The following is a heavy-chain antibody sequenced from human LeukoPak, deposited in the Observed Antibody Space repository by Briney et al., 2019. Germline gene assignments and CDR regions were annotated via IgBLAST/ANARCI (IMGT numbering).Heavy chain of an antibody. J-gene: IGHJ6*03. Sequence: GGSLRLSCAASVFTVSSNYMSWVRQAPGKGLEWVSGINWNGGSTGYADSVKGRFTISRDNAKNSLYLQMNSLRAEDTALYYCARVPGGYCSSASCYYYYMDVWGKGTTVTVSS. CDR3: ARVPGGYCSSASCYYYYMDV. CDR2: INWNGGST. CDR1: VFTVSSNY. D-gene: IGHD2-2*01. V-gene: IGHV3-20*04.